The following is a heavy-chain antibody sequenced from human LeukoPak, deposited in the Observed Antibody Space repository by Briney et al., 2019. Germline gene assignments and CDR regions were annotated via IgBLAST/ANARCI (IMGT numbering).Heavy chain of an antibody. Sequence: SETLSLTCAVYGGSFSSYYWSWIRQPPGKGLEWIGEINHSGSTNYNPSLKSRVTTSVDTSKNQFSLKLSSVTAADTAVYYCASGRGYSSSWYEFFLDYWGQGTLVTVSS. CDR1: GGSFSSYY. D-gene: IGHD6-13*01. CDR2: INHSGST. V-gene: IGHV4-34*01. J-gene: IGHJ4*02. CDR3: ASGRGYSSSWYEFFLDY.